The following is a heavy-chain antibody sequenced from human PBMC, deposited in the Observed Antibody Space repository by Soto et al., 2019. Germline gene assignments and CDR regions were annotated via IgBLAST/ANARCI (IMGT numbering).Heavy chain of an antibody. CDR1: GFSFSDYA. Sequence: PGGSLRLSCVASGFSFSDYAMSWVRQAPGKGLEWVSVISESGGSTHYADSVRGRFTVSRDNSKNSLSLRMNSLRDEDTAVYFCAKRSPYSSAWYSPIFDYWGQGALVTVSS. CDR3: AKRSPYSSAWYSPIFDY. D-gene: IGHD6-13*01. CDR2: ISESGGST. J-gene: IGHJ4*02. V-gene: IGHV3-23*01.